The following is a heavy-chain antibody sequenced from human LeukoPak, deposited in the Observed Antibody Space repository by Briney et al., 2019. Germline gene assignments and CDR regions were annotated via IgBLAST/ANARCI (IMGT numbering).Heavy chain of an antibody. Sequence: SETLSLTCTVSGGSISSYYWSWIRQPAGKGLEWIGRIYTSGSTNYNPSLKSRVTMSVDTSKNQFSLKLSSVTAAYTAVYYCAREVRHRNYGGKNLFDPWGQGTMVTVSS. J-gene: IGHJ5*02. D-gene: IGHD4-23*01. CDR3: AREVRHRNYGGKNLFDP. V-gene: IGHV4-4*07. CDR1: GGSISSYY. CDR2: IYTSGST.